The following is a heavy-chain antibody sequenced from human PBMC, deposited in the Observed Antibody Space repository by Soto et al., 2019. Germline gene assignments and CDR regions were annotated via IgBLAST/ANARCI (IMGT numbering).Heavy chain of an antibody. Sequence: GASVKVSCKASGYTFTSYDINWVRQATGQGLEWMGWMNPNSGNTGYAQKFQGRVTMTRNTSISTAYMELSSLRSEDTAVYYCARVLSWASYYDFWSGYYNYYYYGMDAWGQGTTVTVSS. J-gene: IGHJ6*02. CDR1: GYTFTSYD. CDR2: MNPNSGNT. D-gene: IGHD3-3*01. CDR3: ARVLSWASYYDFWSGYYNYYYYGMDA. V-gene: IGHV1-8*01.